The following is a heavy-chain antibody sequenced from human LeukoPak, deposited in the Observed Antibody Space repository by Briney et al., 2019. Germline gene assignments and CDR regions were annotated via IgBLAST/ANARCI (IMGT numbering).Heavy chain of an antibody. CDR1: RFTFSNYG. D-gene: IGHD2-2*01. CDR3: AKDVGSSTNDY. J-gene: IGHJ4*02. CDR2: ISGSGGST. Sequence: GGSLRLSCAASRFTFSNYGMSWVRQAQGKGLEWVSAISGSGGSTYYADSVKGRFTISRDNSKNTLYLQMNSLRAEDTAVYYCAKDVGSSTNDYWGQGTLVTVSS. V-gene: IGHV3-23*01.